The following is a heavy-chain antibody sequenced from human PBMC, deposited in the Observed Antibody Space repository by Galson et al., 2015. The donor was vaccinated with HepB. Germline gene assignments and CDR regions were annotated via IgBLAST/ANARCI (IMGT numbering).Heavy chain of an antibody. V-gene: IGHV3-49*04. J-gene: IGHJ4*02. CDR2: IRSKAYGGTT. Sequence: SLRLSCAASGFTFGDYAMSWVRQAPGKGLEWVGFIRSKAYGGTTEYAASVKGRFTISRDDSKSIAYLQMNSLKTEDTAVYYCMCSGYSHSAYWGQGTLVTVSS. D-gene: IGHD3-22*01. CDR3: MCSGYSHSAY. CDR1: GFTFGDYA.